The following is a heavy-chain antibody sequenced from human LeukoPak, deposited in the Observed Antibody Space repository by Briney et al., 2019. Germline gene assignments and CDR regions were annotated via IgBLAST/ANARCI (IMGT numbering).Heavy chain of an antibody. J-gene: IGHJ5*02. CDR3: ARGRRGDP. CDR1: GGSFSGCY. CDR2: INHSGST. V-gene: IGHV4-34*01. Sequence: SETLSLTCAVYGGSFSGCYWSWIRQPPGKGLEWIGEINHSGSTNYNPSLKSRVTISVDTSKNQFSLKLSSVTAADTAVYYCARGRRGDPWGQGTLVTVSS.